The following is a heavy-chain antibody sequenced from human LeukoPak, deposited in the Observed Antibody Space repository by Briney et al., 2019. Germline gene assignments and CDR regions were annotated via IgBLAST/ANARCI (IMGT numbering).Heavy chain of an antibody. CDR2: IYYSGST. Sequence: SETLSLTCTVSGGSISSYYWSWIRQPPGKGLEWIGYIYYSGSTNYNPSLKSRVTISVDTSKNQFSLKLSSVTAADTVVYYCARERGSSWDFDYWGQGTLVTVSS. V-gene: IGHV4-59*01. J-gene: IGHJ4*02. D-gene: IGHD6-13*01. CDR3: ARERGSSWDFDY. CDR1: GGSISSYY.